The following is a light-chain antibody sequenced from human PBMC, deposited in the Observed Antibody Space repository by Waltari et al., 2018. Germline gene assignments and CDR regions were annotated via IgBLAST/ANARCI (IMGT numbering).Light chain of an antibody. V-gene: IGKV1-8*01. Sequence: AIRLTQSPSSFSASTGDRVTITCRANEGITSYLAWYQQKPGKAPKLLIYAASTLHSGVPSRFSGSGSGTDFTLTISCLQSEDFATYYCKQYFSYPLTFGGGTKVEIK. J-gene: IGKJ4*01. CDR3: KQYFSYPLT. CDR1: EGITSY. CDR2: AAS.